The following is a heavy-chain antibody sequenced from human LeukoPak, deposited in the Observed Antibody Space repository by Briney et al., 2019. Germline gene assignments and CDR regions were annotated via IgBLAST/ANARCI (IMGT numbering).Heavy chain of an antibody. Sequence: ASVKVSCKASGYTFTSYDINWVRQATGQGLEWMGWMNPNSGNTGYAQKFQGRVTMTRNTSISTAYMELSSLRPEDTAVYFCAKRGVVIRVILVGFHQEASYFDSWGQGALVTVSS. CDR3: AKRGVVIRVILVGFHQEASYFDS. CDR1: GYTFTSYD. V-gene: IGHV1-8*01. J-gene: IGHJ4*02. CDR2: MNPNSGNT. D-gene: IGHD3-22*01.